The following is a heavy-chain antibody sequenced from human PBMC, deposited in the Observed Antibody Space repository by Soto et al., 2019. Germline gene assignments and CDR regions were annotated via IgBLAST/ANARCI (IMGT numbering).Heavy chain of an antibody. D-gene: IGHD2-2*01. CDR2: INVYNGNT. J-gene: IGHJ5*02. V-gene: IGHV1-18*01. Sequence: QVQLVQSGAEVKKPGASVKVSCKTSGYTFTSYSISWVRQAPGQGLEWMGWINVYNGNTKYAQNLQGRVTMTTDTSTSTAYMELRSLRSDDTAVYYCARDLAVGWFDPWGQGTLVIVSS. CDR1: GYTFTSYS. CDR3: ARDLAVGWFDP.